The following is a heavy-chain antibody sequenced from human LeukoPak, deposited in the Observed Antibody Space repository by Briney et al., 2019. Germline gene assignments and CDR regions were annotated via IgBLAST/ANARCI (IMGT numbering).Heavy chain of an antibody. J-gene: IGHJ1*01. CDR1: GFTFSRYW. D-gene: IGHD3-22*01. CDR3: ARAPSEVGGYYPEYFRH. V-gene: IGHV3-74*01. CDR2: IKSDGKT. Sequence: GGSLRLSCEASGFTFSRYWMHWVRQAPGKGLVWVSRIKSDGKTNYADSVKGRFTISRDNAKNTVSLQMDSLRAEDTGVYYCARAPSEVGGYYPEYFRHWGQGTLVTVSS.